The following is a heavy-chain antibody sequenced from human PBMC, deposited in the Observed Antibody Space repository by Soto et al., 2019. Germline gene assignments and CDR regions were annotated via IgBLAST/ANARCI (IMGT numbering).Heavy chain of an antibody. CDR2: INHSGST. V-gene: IGHV4-34*01. Sequence: SETLSLTCAVYGGSFSGYYWSWIRQPPGKGLEWFGEINHSGSTNYNPSLKSRVTISVDTSKNQFSLKLSSVTAADTAVYYCARGFKNLGYCTNGVCPRYFDYWGQGTLVTVSS. J-gene: IGHJ4*02. CDR1: GGSFSGYY. CDR3: ARGFKNLGYCTNGVCPRYFDY. D-gene: IGHD2-8*01.